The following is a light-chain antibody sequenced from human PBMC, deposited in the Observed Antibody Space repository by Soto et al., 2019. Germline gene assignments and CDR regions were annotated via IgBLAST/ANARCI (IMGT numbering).Light chain of an antibody. CDR2: EVT. CDR1: RSDVGSYTL. Sequence: QSALTQPASVSGSPGQSITIPCTGTRSDVGSYTLVSWYQQHPGQAPKLIIYEVTKRPSGVSFRLSGSKSGNTASLTISGLQADDEADYYCSSYAGSTAVVVFGGGTKLTVL. V-gene: IGLV2-23*02. CDR3: SSYAGSTAVVV. J-gene: IGLJ2*01.